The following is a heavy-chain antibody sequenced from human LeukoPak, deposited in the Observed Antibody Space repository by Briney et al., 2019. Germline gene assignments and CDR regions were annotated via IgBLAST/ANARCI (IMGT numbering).Heavy chain of an antibody. CDR3: ARDTGKSGYPDY. V-gene: IGHV4-4*07. CDR1: GGSISSYY. J-gene: IGHJ4*02. D-gene: IGHD3-3*01. Sequence: MASETLSLTCTVSGGSISSYYWSWIRQPAGKAPEWIGRIYSSGIINYNPSLKSRATMSLDNSKNQLSLKLSYVTAADTAVYYCARDTGKSGYPDYWGQGTLVTVSS. CDR2: IYSSGII.